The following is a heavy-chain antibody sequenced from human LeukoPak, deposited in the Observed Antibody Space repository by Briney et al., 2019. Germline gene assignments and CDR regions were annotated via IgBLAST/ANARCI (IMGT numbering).Heavy chain of an antibody. V-gene: IGHV4-34*01. Sequence: SETLSLTCAVYGGSFSGYYWSWIRQPPGKGLEWIGEINHSGSTNYNPSLKSRVTISVDTSKNQFSLKLSSVTAADTAVYYCARGSAVTPYNWFDPWGQGTLVTVSS. D-gene: IGHD4-17*01. CDR3: ARGSAVTPYNWFDP. CDR2: INHSGST. CDR1: GGSFSGYY. J-gene: IGHJ5*02.